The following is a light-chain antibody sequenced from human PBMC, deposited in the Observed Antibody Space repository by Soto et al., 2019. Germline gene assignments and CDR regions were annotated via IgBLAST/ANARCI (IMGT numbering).Light chain of an antibody. J-gene: IGKJ5*01. CDR2: GAS. CDR1: QSVSNNY. Sequence: EIVLTQSPGTLSLSPGERATPSCRASQSVSNNYLAWYQQKPGQAPRLLIYGASNRATGIPDRFSGSGSGTDFTLTISSLEPEDFAVYYCQQRSNWAITFGQGTRLEIK. V-gene: IGKV3D-20*02. CDR3: QQRSNWAIT.